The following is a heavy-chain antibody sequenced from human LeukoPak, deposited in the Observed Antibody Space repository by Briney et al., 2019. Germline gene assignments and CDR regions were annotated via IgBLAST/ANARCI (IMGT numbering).Heavy chain of an antibody. V-gene: IGHV3-74*01. CDR1: GFMFSNYY. Sequence: QAGGSLRLSCVGSGFMFSNYYMYWVRQAPGKGLVWVSRIKNAGVDTIYADSVKGRFTVSRDNAKNTVYLQMSSLRAEDTAVYYCARGGYGHNMDVWGEGTTVTVSS. CDR2: IKNAGVDT. J-gene: IGHJ6*03. CDR3: ARGGYGHNMDV. D-gene: IGHD3-10*01.